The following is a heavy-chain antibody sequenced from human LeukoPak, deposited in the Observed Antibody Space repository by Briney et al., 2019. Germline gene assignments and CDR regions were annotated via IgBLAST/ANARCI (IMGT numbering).Heavy chain of an antibody. Sequence: ASVKVSCKASGYTFSNYAMHWVRQAPGQRLEWMGWINAGNGNTKYSQKFQGRVTITRDTSASTAYMELSSLRLEDTAVYHCARSNTTIDRGIDYWGQGTLVTVSS. CDR2: INAGNGNT. CDR1: GYTFSNYA. J-gene: IGHJ4*02. D-gene: IGHD5-18*01. V-gene: IGHV1-3*01. CDR3: ARSNTTIDRGIDY.